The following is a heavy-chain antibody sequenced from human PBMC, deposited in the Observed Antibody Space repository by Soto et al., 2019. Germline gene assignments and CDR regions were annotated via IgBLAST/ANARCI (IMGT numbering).Heavy chain of an antibody. V-gene: IGHV3-23*01. Sequence: EVQLLQSGGGLVQPGGYVSLSCAGSGFTFGGHSMTWVRQAPGKGLEWVSAIDGNGINKYYADSVKGRFTISRDKSKSTVVLRMNSLGPEDTAVYFCAKDFEFFANWGQGTLLTVSS. CDR2: IDGNGINK. J-gene: IGHJ4*02. CDR3: AKDFEFFAN. CDR1: GFTFGGHS. D-gene: IGHD3-9*01.